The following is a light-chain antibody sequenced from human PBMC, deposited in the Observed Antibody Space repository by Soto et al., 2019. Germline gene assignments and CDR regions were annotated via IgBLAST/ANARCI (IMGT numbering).Light chain of an antibody. CDR3: QSYDSSLSALYV. CDR2: GNS. V-gene: IGLV1-40*01. Sequence: QSVLTQPPSASGAPGQRVTISCTGSSSNIGAGYEVHWYQQLPGTAPKLLIYGNSNRPSGVPDRFSGSKSGTSASLAITGLQAEDEADYYCQSYDSSLSALYVFGTGTKVTVL. CDR1: SSNIGAGYE. J-gene: IGLJ1*01.